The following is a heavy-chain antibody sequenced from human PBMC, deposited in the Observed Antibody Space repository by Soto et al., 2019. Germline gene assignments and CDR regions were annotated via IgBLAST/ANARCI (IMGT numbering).Heavy chain of an antibody. CDR2: LKQDGSEK. CDR1: GFITFSSYW. V-gene: IGHV3-7*01. D-gene: IGHD6-6*01. Sequence: EVQLVESGGGLVQPGGSLRLSCAASGFITFSSYWMSWVRQAPGKGLEWVANLKQDGSEKYYVDSVKGRFTISRDNAKNSLYLQMNSLRVEDTAVYYCAKGQIVLYSSPPPQFDYWGQGTLVTVSS. CDR3: AKGQIVLYSSPPPQFDY. J-gene: IGHJ4*02.